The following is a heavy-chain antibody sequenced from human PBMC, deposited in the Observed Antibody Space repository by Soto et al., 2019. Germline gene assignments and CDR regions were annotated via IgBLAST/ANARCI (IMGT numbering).Heavy chain of an antibody. V-gene: IGHV4-59*08. Sequence: PSETLSLTCTVSGGSISSYYWSWIWQPPGKGLEWIAYISYSGSTNYNPSLKSRVTISVDTSKNQFSLKLSSVTAADTAVYYCARHYYGSGIYYGFDHWGQGTLVTVSS. J-gene: IGHJ4*02. CDR1: GGSISSYY. D-gene: IGHD3-10*01. CDR2: ISYSGST. CDR3: ARHYYGSGIYYGFDH.